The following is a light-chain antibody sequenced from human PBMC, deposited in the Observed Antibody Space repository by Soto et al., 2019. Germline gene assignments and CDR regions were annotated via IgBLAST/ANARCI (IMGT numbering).Light chain of an antibody. J-gene: IGKJ1*01. V-gene: IGKV3-11*01. CDR1: QSVSDN. CDR3: QQRNNWPPTWT. CDR2: DAS. Sequence: EIVLTQSPATLSLSPGERATLSCRASQSVSDNLAWYQHKPGQAPRLLIYDASTRATGIPARFSGSGSGTDFTLTISSLEPEDIAVYYCQQRNNWPPTWTFGQGTKVEIK.